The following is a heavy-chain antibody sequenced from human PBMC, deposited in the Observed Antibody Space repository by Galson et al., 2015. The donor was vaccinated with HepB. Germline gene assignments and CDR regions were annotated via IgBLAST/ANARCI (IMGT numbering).Heavy chain of an antibody. J-gene: IGHJ6*02. Sequence: SVKVSCKASGYTFTSYDINWVRQATGQGLEWMGWMNPNSGNTGYAQKFQGRVTMTRNTSISTAYMELSSLRSEDTAVYYCARGLVATIGGGDYYYGMDVWGQGTTVTVSS. D-gene: IGHD5-12*01. CDR2: MNPNSGNT. V-gene: IGHV1-8*01. CDR3: ARGLVATIGGGDYYYGMDV. CDR1: GYTFTSYD.